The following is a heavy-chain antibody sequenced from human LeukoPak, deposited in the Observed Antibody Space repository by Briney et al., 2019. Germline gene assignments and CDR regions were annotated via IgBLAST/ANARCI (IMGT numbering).Heavy chain of an antibody. CDR2: IIPIFGTA. V-gene: IGHV1-69*05. Sequence: SVKVSCKASGGTFSSYAIGWVRQAPGQGLEWMGGIIPIFGTANYAQKFQGRVTITTDESTSTAYMELGSLRSEDTAVYYCARIAGRGDFDYWGQGTLVTVSS. CDR1: GGTFSSYA. J-gene: IGHJ4*02. CDR3: ARIAGRGDFDY. D-gene: IGHD6-13*01.